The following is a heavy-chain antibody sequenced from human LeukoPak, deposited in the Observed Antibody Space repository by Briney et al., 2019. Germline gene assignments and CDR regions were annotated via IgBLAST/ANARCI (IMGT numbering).Heavy chain of an antibody. CDR2: IYTSGST. Sequence: SETLTLTCTVSGGSISSGSYYWSWIRQPAGKGLEWIGRIYTSGSTNYNPSLKSRVTISVDTSKNQFSLRLSSVTAADTAVYYCARGTINWGLIDAFDIWGQGTMVTVSS. CDR1: GGSISSGSYY. D-gene: IGHD7-27*01. V-gene: IGHV4-61*02. J-gene: IGHJ3*02. CDR3: ARGTINWGLIDAFDI.